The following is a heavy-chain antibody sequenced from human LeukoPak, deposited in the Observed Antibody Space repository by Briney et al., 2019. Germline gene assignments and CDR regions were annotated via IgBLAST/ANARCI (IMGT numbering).Heavy chain of an antibody. V-gene: IGHV3-20*04. CDR1: GFTFVDYG. Sequence: PGGSLRLSCATSGFTFVDYGLSWVRRAPGKGLEWLCAINYNGAITDYADSVKGRFTISRDNAKNSLYLRMDSLRAEDTALYYCARHRLRHSFSVSHFALWGQATPVTVSS. CDR3: ARHRLRHSFSVSHFAL. CDR2: INYNGAIT. J-gene: IGHJ4*02. D-gene: IGHD3-3*02.